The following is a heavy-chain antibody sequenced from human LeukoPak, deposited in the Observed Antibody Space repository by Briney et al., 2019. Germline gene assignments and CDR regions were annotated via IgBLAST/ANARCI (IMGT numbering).Heavy chain of an antibody. CDR1: GFIFSNYA. V-gene: IGHV3-23*05. D-gene: IGHD1-1*01. CDR3: AKGQMTTILGLDS. J-gene: IGHJ4*02. Sequence: GGSLRLSCAASGFIFSNYAMSWVRQAPGRGLEWVSAIKTGAFDTYYADSVKGRFTVSRDNSKSTVYLQMNSLTVEDTALYYCAKGQMTTILGLDSWGQGALVTVSS. CDR2: IKTGAFDT.